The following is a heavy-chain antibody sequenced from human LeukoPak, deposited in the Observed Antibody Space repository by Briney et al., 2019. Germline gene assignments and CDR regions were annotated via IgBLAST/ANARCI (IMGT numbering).Heavy chain of an antibody. D-gene: IGHD6-6*01. J-gene: IGHJ6*02. CDR3: TSIAAVNRLYYYYGMDV. Sequence: GGSLRLSCAASGFTFSGFAMHWVRQASGKGLEWVGRIRSKANSYATAYAASVKGRFTISRDDSKNTAYLQMNSLKTEDTAVYYCTSIAAVNRLYYYYGMDVWGQGTTVTVSS. V-gene: IGHV3-73*01. CDR1: GFTFSGFA. CDR2: IRSKANSYAT.